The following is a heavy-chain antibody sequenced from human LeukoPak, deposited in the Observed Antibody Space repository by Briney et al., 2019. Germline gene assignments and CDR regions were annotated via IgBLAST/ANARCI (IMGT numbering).Heavy chain of an antibody. D-gene: IGHD4-17*01. CDR2: IKSKTDGGTT. CDR3: ANPYGDYGSNFDY. CDR1: GFTFSNAW. V-gene: IGHV3-15*01. Sequence: GGSLRLSCAASGFTFSNAWMSWVRQAPGKGLEWVGRIKSKTDGGTTDYAAPVKGRFTISRDDSKNTLYLQMKSLKTEETAVYYCANPYGDYGSNFDYWGQGTLVTVSS. J-gene: IGHJ4*02.